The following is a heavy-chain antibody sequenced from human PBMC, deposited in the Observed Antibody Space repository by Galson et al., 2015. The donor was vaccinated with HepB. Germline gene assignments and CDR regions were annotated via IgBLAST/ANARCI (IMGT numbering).Heavy chain of an antibody. Sequence: SLRLSCAASGFTFSSYWMSWVRQAPGKGLEWVANIKQDGSEKYYVDSVKGRFTISRDNAKNSLYLQMNSLGAEDTAVYYCARELGTGAFDIWGQGTMVTVSS. J-gene: IGHJ3*02. CDR2: IKQDGSEK. D-gene: IGHD7-27*01. CDR1: GFTFSSYW. V-gene: IGHV3-7*03. CDR3: ARELGTGAFDI.